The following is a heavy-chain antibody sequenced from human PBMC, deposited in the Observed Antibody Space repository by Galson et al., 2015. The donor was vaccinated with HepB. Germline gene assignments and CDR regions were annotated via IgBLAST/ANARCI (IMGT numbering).Heavy chain of an antibody. J-gene: IGHJ6*02. D-gene: IGHD6-19*01. CDR1: GFTFSSYG. V-gene: IGHV3-33*01. CDR2: IWYDGSNK. CDR3: ARVGYSSGWYRGGGPYYYYGMDV. Sequence: SLRLSCAASGFTFSSYGMHWVRQAPGKGLEWVAVIWYDGSNKYYADSVKGRFTVSRDNSKNTLYLQMNSLRAEDTAVYYCARVGYSSGWYRGGGPYYYYGMDVWGQGTTVTVSS.